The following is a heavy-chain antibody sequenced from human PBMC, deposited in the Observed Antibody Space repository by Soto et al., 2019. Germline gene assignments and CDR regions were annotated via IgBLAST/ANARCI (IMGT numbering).Heavy chain of an antibody. CDR1: GGSISSGDYY. CDR2: IYYSGST. J-gene: IGHJ6*02. V-gene: IGHV4-30-4*01. CDR3: AGFNPSDPYYSLDV. Sequence: SETLSLTCTVSGGSISSGDYYWSWIRQPPGKGLEWIGYIYYSGSTYYNPSLKSRVSISEDRSKNQLSLTLSSVTAADTAVYFCAGFNPSDPYYSLDVWGQGITVTVSS.